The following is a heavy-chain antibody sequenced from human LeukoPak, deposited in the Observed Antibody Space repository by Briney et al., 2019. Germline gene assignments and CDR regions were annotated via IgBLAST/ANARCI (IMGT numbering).Heavy chain of an antibody. CDR3: GKDKSGGGSYGYFDY. J-gene: IGHJ4*02. CDR2: ISYDGSST. D-gene: IGHD1-26*01. CDR1: AFTFSDYG. Sequence: GRSLRLSCAASAFTFSDYGMHWVRQAPGKGLEWVAVISYDGSSTYYADSVKGRFTISRDNSKNTLYLQMNSLRAEDTAVYYCGKDKSGGGSYGYFDYWGQGTLVTVSS. V-gene: IGHV3-30*18.